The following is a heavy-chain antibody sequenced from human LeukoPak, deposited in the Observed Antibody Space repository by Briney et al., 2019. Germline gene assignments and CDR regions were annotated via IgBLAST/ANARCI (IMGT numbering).Heavy chain of an antibody. J-gene: IGHJ3*02. CDR1: GYTFTSYG. Sequence: ASVKVSCKASGYTFTSYGISWVRQAPGQGLEWMGWISAYNGNTNYVQKLQGRVTMTTDTSTSTAYMELRSLRSDDTAVYYCAREAAQGGAFDIWGQGTMVTVSS. CDR3: AREAAQGGAFDI. V-gene: IGHV1-18*01. D-gene: IGHD6-6*01. CDR2: ISAYNGNT.